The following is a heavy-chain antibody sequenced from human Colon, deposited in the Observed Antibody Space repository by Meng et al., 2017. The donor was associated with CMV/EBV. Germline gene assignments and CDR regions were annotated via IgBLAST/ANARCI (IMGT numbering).Heavy chain of an antibody. J-gene: IGHJ4*02. CDR2: VNTDGKIT. CDR3: VRDFRKSDY. V-gene: IGHV3-74*01. CDR1: RFTFSNYW. Sequence: LSWAVSRFTFSNYWRHWVRQAPGKGSVSVSRVNTDGKITSYADSVKGRFTISRDNAKNTLYLQMNSLRAEDTAVYYCVRDFRKSDYWGQGTLVTVSS.